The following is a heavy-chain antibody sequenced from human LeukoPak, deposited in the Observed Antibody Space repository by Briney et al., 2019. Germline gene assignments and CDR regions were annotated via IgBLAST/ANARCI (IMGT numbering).Heavy chain of an antibody. J-gene: IGHJ4*02. D-gene: IGHD3-22*01. CDR2: INPNSGGT. CDR1: GYTFTCYF. Sequence: ASVKVSCKASGYTFTCYFIHWVRQAPGQGLEWMGWINPNSGGTNYAQKFQGRVTMTRDTSISTAYMELSRLRSDDTAVYYCARDGNYYDSSGFNYWGQGTLVTVSS. CDR3: ARDGNYYDSSGFNY. V-gene: IGHV1-2*02.